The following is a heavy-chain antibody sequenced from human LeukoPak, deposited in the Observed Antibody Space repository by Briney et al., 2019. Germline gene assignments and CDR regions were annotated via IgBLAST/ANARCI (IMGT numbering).Heavy chain of an antibody. CDR3: ASLAGGNSESSDAFDI. CDR2: INPSGGST. Sequence: APVKVSCKASGYTFTSYYMDWVRQAPGQGLEWMGIINPSGGSTSYAQKFQGRVTMTRDMSTSTVYMELSSLRSEDTAVYYCASLAGGNSESSDAFDIWGQGTMVTVSS. J-gene: IGHJ3*02. V-gene: IGHV1-46*01. CDR1: GYTFTSYY. D-gene: IGHD4-23*01.